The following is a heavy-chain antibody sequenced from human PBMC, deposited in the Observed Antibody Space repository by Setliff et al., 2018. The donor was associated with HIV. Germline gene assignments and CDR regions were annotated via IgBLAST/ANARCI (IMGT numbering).Heavy chain of an antibody. Sequence: PSETLSLTCSLSIGSISSGDYYWSWIRQPAGKGLEWIGRVSSRGDTNYNPSLKSRVTISVDTSKNQFSLRLNSVTAADTAIYYCTRRGADSYYPRPLDVWGKGTTVTVSS. J-gene: IGHJ6*04. CDR3: TRRGADSYYPRPLDV. D-gene: IGHD3-10*01. V-gene: IGHV4-61*02. CDR1: IGSISSGDYY. CDR2: VSSRGDT.